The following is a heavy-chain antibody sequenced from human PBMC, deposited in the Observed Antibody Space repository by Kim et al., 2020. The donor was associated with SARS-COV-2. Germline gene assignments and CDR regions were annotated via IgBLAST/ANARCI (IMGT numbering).Heavy chain of an antibody. V-gene: IGHV3-33*01. Sequence: GGSLRLSCAASGFTFSSYGMHWVRQAPGKGLEWVAVIWYDGSNKYYADSVKGRFTISRDNSKNTLYLQMNSLRAEDTAVYYCARDLTDYDYVWGSYRPKGMDVWGQGTTVTVSS. CDR3: ARDLTDYDYVWGSYRPKGMDV. J-gene: IGHJ6*02. D-gene: IGHD3-16*02. CDR2: IWYDGSNK. CDR1: GFTFSSYG.